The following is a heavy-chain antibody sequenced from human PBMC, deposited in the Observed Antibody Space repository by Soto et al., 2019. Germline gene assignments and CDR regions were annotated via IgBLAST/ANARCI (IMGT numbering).Heavy chain of an antibody. CDR1: GLTFSSYA. J-gene: IGHJ3*02. V-gene: IGHV3-23*01. Sequence: GSRRLSCSASGLTFSSYAMSWVRQAPGKGLEWVSAISGIGGSAYYSXXVKGRFTXXRDNSESTPYXQMNSXIAEDTAVYYCAKDRLNLDAFDIWRQGTMVTDS. CDR3: AKDRLNLDAFDI. CDR2: ISGIGGSA.